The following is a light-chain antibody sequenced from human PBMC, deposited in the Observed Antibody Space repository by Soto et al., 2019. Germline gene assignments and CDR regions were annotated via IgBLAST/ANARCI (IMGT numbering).Light chain of an antibody. CDR3: DSYTSSRAYV. CDR1: SSDVGSYNL. Sequence: QPVLTQPASVSGSPEQSITISCTGTSSDVGSYNLVSWYQQHPGKAPKVMIYEATKRPSGVSNRFSGSKSGNTASLTISGLQAEDEADYYCDSYTSSRAYVFGIGTKLTVL. J-gene: IGLJ1*01. CDR2: EAT. V-gene: IGLV2-14*02.